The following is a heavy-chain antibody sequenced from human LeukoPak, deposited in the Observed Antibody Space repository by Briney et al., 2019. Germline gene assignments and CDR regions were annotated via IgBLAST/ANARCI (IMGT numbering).Heavy chain of an antibody. D-gene: IGHD4-17*01. CDR1: GYTFNTFG. Sequence: WASVKVSCTASGYTFNTFGVAWVRQAPGQGLEWMGWISGYNGDTDYAANLQGRVTLTTDTSTNTAYMELRSLRSDDAAVYYCARSGDGNWFDPWGQGTLVTVSS. CDR3: ARSGDGNWFDP. CDR2: ISGYNGDT. V-gene: IGHV1-18*01. J-gene: IGHJ5*02.